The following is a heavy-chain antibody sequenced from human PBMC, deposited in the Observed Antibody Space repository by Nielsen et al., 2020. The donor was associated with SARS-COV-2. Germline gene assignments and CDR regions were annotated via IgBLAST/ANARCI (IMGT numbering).Heavy chain of an antibody. CDR1: GYTFTGYY. CDR3: ARNTAMVTNFDY. D-gene: IGHD5-18*01. J-gene: IGHJ4*02. Sequence: ASVKVSCKASGYTFTGYYMHWVRQAPGQGLEWMGWINPNSGGTNYAQKFQGRVTKTRDTSISTAYMELSRLRSDDTAVYYCARNTAMVTNFDYWGQGTLVTVSS. CDR2: INPNSGGT. V-gene: IGHV1-2*02.